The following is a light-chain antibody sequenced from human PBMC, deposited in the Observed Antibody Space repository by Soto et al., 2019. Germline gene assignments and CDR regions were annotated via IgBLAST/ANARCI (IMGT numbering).Light chain of an antibody. CDR2: DVS. CDR1: SSDVGGYNY. V-gene: IGLV2-14*03. J-gene: IGLJ1*01. Sequence: QSALTQPASVSGSPGQSITISYTGTSSDVGGYNYVSWFQHHPGKAPKLIIYDVSNRPSGVSNRFSGSKSGNTASLTISGLQAEDEADYYCSSYTSSSTLVFGTGTKLTVL. CDR3: SSYTSSSTLV.